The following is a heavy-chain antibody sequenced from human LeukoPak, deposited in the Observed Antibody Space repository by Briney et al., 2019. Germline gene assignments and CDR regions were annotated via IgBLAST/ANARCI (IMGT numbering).Heavy chain of an antibody. V-gene: IGHV4-59*01. CDR3: ARDDSSSSGGYGMDV. CDR2: IYYSGST. Sequence: SETLSLTCTVSGGSISSYYWSWIRQPPGKGLEWIGYIYYSGSTNYNPSLKSRVTISVDTSKNQFSLKLSSVTAADTAVYYCARDDSSSSGGYGMDVWGQGTTATVSS. CDR1: GGSISSYY. D-gene: IGHD6-6*01. J-gene: IGHJ6*02.